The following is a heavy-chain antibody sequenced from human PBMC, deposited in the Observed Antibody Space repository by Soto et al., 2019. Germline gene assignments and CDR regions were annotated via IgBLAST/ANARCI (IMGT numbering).Heavy chain of an antibody. V-gene: IGHV1-69*02. J-gene: IGHJ6*04. CDR1: GGTFSSYT. CDR2: IIPILGIA. D-gene: IGHD3-10*01. CDR3: TNTPGVLWFGGV. Sequence: QVQLVQSGAEVKKPGSSVKVSCKASGGTFSSYTISWVRQAPGQGLEWMGRIIPILGIANYAQKFQGRVTITADKSTSTAYMALSSLRSEDTAVYYWTNTPGVLWFGGVWGKGTTVTVSS.